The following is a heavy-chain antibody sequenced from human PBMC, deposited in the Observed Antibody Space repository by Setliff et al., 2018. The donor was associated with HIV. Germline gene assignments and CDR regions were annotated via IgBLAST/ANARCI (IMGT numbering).Heavy chain of an antibody. J-gene: IGHJ4*02. CDR3: ARGGGGFNFWSGYPSFDY. V-gene: IGHV1-18*01. CDR2: ISAYNGNT. Sequence: ASVKVSCKASGYTFTGYGISWVRQAPGQGLEWMGWISAYNGNTNYAQKLQGRVTMTTDTSTSTAYMELRSLRSDDTAVYYCARGGGGFNFWSGYPSFDYWGQGTLVTSPQ. D-gene: IGHD3-3*01. CDR1: GYTFTGYG.